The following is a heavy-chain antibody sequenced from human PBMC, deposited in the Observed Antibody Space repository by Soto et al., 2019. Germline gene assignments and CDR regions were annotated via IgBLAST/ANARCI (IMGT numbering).Heavy chain of an antibody. D-gene: IGHD6-19*01. V-gene: IGHV4-39*01. CDR3: ARGAVAGTWWFDP. Sequence: SETLSLTCTVSGGSISSSSYYWGWIRQPPGKGLEWIGSIYYSGSTYYNPSLKSRVTISVDTSKNQFSLKLSSVTAADTAVYYCARGAVAGTWWFDPWGQGTLVTVSS. CDR1: GGSISSSSYY. CDR2: IYYSGST. J-gene: IGHJ5*02.